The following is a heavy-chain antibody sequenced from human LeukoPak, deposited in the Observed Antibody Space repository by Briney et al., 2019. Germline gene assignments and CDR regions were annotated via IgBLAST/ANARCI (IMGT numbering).Heavy chain of an antibody. V-gene: IGHV4-59*08. CDR1: GGSMIPYH. J-gene: IGHJ4*02. D-gene: IGHD6-19*01. Sequence: SELLSPTCTATGGSMIPYHWGWIRQPPGKGLEWTGYIYYSGSTNYNPSLKSRVTISVDTSKNQFSLKLSSVTAADTAIYYCARAVSGRFDYSGQGTLVTVSS. CDR2: IYYSGST. CDR3: ARAVSGRFDY.